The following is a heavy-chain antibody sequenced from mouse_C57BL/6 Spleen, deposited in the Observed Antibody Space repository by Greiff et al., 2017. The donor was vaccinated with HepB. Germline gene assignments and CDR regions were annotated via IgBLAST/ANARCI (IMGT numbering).Heavy chain of an antibody. D-gene: IGHD1-1*01. Sequence: EVKLVESGGGLVKPGGSLKLSCAASGFTFSDYGMHWVRQAPEQGLECVAYISSGSSTIYYADTVKGRFTISIDNAKNTLFLQMTSLRSEDTAMYYCARRDYYGSRGAMDYWGQGTSVTVSS. CDR1: GFTFSDYG. CDR2: ISSGSSTI. J-gene: IGHJ4*01. V-gene: IGHV5-17*01. CDR3: ARRDYYGSRGAMDY.